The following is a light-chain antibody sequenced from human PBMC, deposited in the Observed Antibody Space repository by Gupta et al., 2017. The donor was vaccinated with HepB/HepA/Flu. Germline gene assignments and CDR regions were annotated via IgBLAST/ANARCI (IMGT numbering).Light chain of an antibody. CDR2: KAS. CDR1: QSILTY. CDR3: QQFKTYPCS. J-gene: IGKJ2*04. V-gene: IGKV1-5*03. Sequence: DIKLTQSPSALSASIGDRVTRTCRASQSILTYLAWYQLKPGQAPKLLIYKASNLQSGVPSRFSGSGSGTEFTLTINSLQPDDFATYYCQQFKTYPCSFGQGTNLEIK.